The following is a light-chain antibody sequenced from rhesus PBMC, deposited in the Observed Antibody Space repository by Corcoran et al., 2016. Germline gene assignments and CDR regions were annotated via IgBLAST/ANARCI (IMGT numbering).Light chain of an antibody. Sequence: DIQMTQSPSSLSASVGDTVTITCQASQGISKYLAWYQQKPGKAPKLLIYDSSTLQSGVPSRFSGSGSGTEFTLTISSLQPEDFATYYCPQHDSYPFTFGPGTKLDIK. CDR3: PQHDSYPFT. J-gene: IGKJ3*01. CDR2: DSS. CDR1: QGISKY. V-gene: IGKV1-25*01.